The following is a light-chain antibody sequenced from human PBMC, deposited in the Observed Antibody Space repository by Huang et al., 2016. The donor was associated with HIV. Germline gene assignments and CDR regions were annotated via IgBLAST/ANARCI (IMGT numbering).Light chain of an antibody. J-gene: IGKJ4*01. Sequence: EIVLTQSPATLSLSPWERAPLSCRASQRVSSYLAWYQQKPGQAPRLLIYDAANRATGIPGRFSGSGSGTDFTLTISSLEPEDFAVYYCQQRSNWAPITFGGGTKVEIK. CDR1: QRVSSY. CDR3: QQRSNWAPIT. CDR2: DAA. V-gene: IGKV3-11*01.